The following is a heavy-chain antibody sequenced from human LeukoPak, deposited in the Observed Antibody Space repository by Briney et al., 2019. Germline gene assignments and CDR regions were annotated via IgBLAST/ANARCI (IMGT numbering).Heavy chain of an antibody. V-gene: IGHV1-2*02. CDR3: ARDRLEWSRKGKSSDAFDI. Sequence: ASVKVSCKASGYTFTDHYIHWVRQAPGQGLEWMGWMNPSNNGANYAQKFQGRVVMTRDTSISTAYVELTRLTSDDTAVYYCARDRLEWSRKGKSSDAFDIWGQGTMVTVSS. D-gene: IGHD3-3*01. CDR1: GYTFTDHY. J-gene: IGHJ3*02. CDR2: MNPSNNGA.